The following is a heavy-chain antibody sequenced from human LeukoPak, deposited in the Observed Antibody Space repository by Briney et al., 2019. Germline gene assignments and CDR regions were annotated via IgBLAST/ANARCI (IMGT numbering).Heavy chain of an antibody. V-gene: IGHV3-66*01. CDR3: ARGKTSDDIIEDAFDI. J-gene: IGHJ3*02. Sequence: GGSLRLSCAASGFTFSSYWMSWVRQAPGKGLEWVSVLYSGGGAYYADSVKDRFTISRDYSQNTLLLQMNSLRAEDTASYYCARGKTSDDIIEDAFDIWGQGTMVAVSS. D-gene: IGHD3-9*01. CDR1: GFTFSSYW. CDR2: LYSGGGA.